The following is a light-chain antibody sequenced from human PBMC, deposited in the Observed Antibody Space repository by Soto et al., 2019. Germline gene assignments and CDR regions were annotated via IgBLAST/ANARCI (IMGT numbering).Light chain of an antibody. J-gene: IGLJ2*01. CDR3: SSYTSSSTLDVV. CDR2: EVN. Sequence: QSVLTQPPSASGSPGQSVTISCSGTSSDVGGFNYVSWYQQHPGKAPKVLIYEVNKRPSGVPDRFSGSKSGSTASLTVSGLQAEDEADYYCSSYTSSSTLDVVFGGGTKLTVL. V-gene: IGLV2-8*01. CDR1: SSDVGGFNY.